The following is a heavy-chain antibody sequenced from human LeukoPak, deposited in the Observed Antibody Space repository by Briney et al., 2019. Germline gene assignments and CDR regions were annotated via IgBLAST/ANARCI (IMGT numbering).Heavy chain of an antibody. CDR3: ARAPYDYGGTGPLAH. CDR2: ISSSSSYI. CDR1: GFTFSSYS. V-gene: IGHV3-21*01. Sequence: GGSLRLSCAASGFTFSSYSMNWVRQAPGKGLEWVSSISSSSSYIYYADSVKGRFTISRDNAKNSLYLQMNSLRAEDTAVYYCARAPYDYGGTGPLAHWGQGTLVTVSS. J-gene: IGHJ4*02. D-gene: IGHD4-23*01.